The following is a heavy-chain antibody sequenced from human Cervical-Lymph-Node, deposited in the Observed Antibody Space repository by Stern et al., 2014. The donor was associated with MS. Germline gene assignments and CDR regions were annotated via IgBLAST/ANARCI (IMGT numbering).Heavy chain of an antibody. V-gene: IGHV3-30*18. Sequence: QMQLVESGGGVVQPGRSLRLSCAASGFTFSSYGMHWVRQAPGKGLEWVAVISYDGSNKYYADSVKGRFTISRDNSKNTLYLQMNSLRAEDTAVYYCAKQGGYGDFPSDWYFDLWGRGTLVTVSS. CDR3: AKQGGYGDFPSDWYFDL. D-gene: IGHD4-17*01. CDR2: ISYDGSNK. CDR1: GFTFSSYG. J-gene: IGHJ2*01.